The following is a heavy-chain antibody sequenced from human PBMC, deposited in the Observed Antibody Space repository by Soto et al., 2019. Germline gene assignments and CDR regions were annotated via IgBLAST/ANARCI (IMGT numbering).Heavy chain of an antibody. CDR1: GGSISSGGYY. CDR2: IYYSGST. CDR3: ARGYCSGGSCYHDDAFDI. D-gene: IGHD2-15*01. Sequence: SETLSLTCTVSGGSISSGGYYWSWIRQHPRKGMKWIGYIYYSGSTYYNPSLKSRVTISVDTSKNHFSLKLSSVTAADTAVYYCARGYCSGGSCYHDDAFDIWGQGTMVTVSS. V-gene: IGHV4-61*08. J-gene: IGHJ3*02.